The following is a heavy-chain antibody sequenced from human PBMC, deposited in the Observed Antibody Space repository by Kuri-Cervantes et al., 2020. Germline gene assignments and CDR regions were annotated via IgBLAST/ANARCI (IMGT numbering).Heavy chain of an antibody. Sequence: GSLRLSCSVSGFSISNRYYWGWIRQPPGKGLEWIGSIYQSGSTFSNPSLKSRVTISVDTSKNQYSLKLSSVTAADTAVYYCERAGRGFRELFVDYWGQGTLVTVSS. CDR2: IYQSGST. CDR1: GFSISNRYY. D-gene: IGHD3-10*01. V-gene: IGHV4-38-2*02. J-gene: IGHJ4*02. CDR3: ERAGRGFRELFVDY.